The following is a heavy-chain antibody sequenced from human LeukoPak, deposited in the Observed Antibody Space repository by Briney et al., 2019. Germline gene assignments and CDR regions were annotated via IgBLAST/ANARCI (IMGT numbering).Heavy chain of an antibody. CDR2: ISYDGSNK. CDR1: GFTFSSYA. CDR3: ARDSPAGGNGYYYYGMDV. V-gene: IGHV3-30-3*01. D-gene: IGHD4-23*01. Sequence: GRSLRLSCAASGFTFSSYAMHWVREAPGKGLESVAVISYDGSNKYYADSVKGRFTISRDNSKNTLYLQMNSLRAEDTAVYYCARDSPAGGNGYYYYGMDVWGQGTTVTVSS. J-gene: IGHJ6*02.